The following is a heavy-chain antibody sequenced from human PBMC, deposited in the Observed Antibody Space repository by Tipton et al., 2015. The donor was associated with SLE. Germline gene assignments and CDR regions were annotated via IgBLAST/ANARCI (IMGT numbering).Heavy chain of an antibody. CDR1: GFTFDDYG. CDR3: ARSYCSSTSCLCYFDY. D-gene: IGHD2-2*01. J-gene: IGHJ4*02. Sequence: LRLSCAASGFTFDDYGMSWIRQPPGKGLEWIGYIYYSGSTNYNPSLKSRVTISVDTSKNQFSLKLSSVTAADTAVYYCARSYCSSTSCLCYFDYWGQGTLVTVSS. CDR2: IYYSGST. V-gene: IGHV4-59*12.